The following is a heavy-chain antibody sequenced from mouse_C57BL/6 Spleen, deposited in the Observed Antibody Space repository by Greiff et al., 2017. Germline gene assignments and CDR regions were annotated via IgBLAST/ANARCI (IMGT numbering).Heavy chain of an antibody. Sequence: DVQLQESGPGLVKPSQSLSLTCSVTGYSITSGYYWNWIRQFPGNKLEWMGYISYDGSNNYNPSLKNRISITRDTSKNQFFLKLNSVTTEDTATCYCARDPVSGNYFDDWGQGTTLTVSS. CDR3: ARDPVSGNYFDD. D-gene: IGHD6-2*01. CDR2: ISYDGSN. V-gene: IGHV3-6*01. J-gene: IGHJ2*01. CDR1: GYSITSGYY.